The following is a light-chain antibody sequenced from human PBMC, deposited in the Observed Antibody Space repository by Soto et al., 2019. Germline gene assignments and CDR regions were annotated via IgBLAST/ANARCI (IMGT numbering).Light chain of an antibody. V-gene: IGKV1-9*01. CDR3: QQLKSYPHT. J-gene: IGKJ2*01. Sequence: IQLTQFPSSLSASVGDRVTITCRASQDITNSLAWYQQKPGKAPKVLVFATSNLQGGVPTRFSGSGSGTEYTLTISSLQPEDSATYYCQQLKSYPHTFGQGTNLLIK. CDR1: QDITNS. CDR2: ATS.